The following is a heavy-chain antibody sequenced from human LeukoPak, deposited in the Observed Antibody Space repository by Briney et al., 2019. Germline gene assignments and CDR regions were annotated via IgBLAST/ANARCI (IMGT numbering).Heavy chain of an antibody. CDR2: ISYDGSNK. CDR1: GFTFSSYA. Sequence: GGSLRLSCAASGFTFSSYAMHWVRQAPGKGLEWVAVISYDGSNKYYADSVKGRFTISRDNSKNTLYLQMNSLRAEDTAVYYCARYHCSGGSCYLDYWGQRTLVTVSS. D-gene: IGHD2-15*01. CDR3: ARYHCSGGSCYLDY. V-gene: IGHV3-30-3*01. J-gene: IGHJ4*02.